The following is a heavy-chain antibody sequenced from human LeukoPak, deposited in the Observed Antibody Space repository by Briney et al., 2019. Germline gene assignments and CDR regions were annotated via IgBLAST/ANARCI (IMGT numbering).Heavy chain of an antibody. D-gene: IGHD1-1*01. CDR2: IYNSGST. J-gene: IGHJ4*02. CDR3: ARERDWSSPFDY. Sequence: SETLSLTCTVSGVSMSNYYWNWIRQPPGKGLEWIGYIYNSGSTIYNPSLKSRVTIFLDTSKNQFSLKMDSVTAAGTAVYFCARERDWSSPFDYWGQGTLVTVSS. V-gene: IGHV4-59*01. CDR1: GVSMSNYY.